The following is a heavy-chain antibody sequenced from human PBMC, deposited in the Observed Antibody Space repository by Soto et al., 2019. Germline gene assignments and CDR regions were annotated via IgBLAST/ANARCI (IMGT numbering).Heavy chain of an antibody. J-gene: IGHJ4*02. Sequence: EVQLVESGGGVVQSGGSLRLSCAASGFTFSSYWMHWVRQAPGKGLVWVSRINSDGSSTSCADSVKGRFTISRDNAKNTMYLKMTSLRVEDTAVYYCAREYSSSRYFDYWGQGTLVTVSS. CDR3: AREYSSSRYFDY. CDR2: INSDGSST. V-gene: IGHV3-74*01. CDR1: GFTFSSYW. D-gene: IGHD6-13*01.